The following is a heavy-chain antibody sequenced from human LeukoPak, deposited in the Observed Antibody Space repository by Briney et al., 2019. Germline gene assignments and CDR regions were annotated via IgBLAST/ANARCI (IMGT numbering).Heavy chain of an antibody. CDR2: IGSSGSTI. V-gene: IGHV3-48*02. CDR3: TRDRNPLARVGPFDY. Sequence: GGSLRLSCAASGFTFSTYDMNWVRQAPGRGLEWLSYIGSSGSTIYYADSVKGRFTISRDNAKNSLFLQMDSLSDEDTAVYYCTRDRNPLARVGPFDYWGQGTLVTVSS. J-gene: IGHJ4*02. D-gene: IGHD1-14*01. CDR1: GFTFSTYD.